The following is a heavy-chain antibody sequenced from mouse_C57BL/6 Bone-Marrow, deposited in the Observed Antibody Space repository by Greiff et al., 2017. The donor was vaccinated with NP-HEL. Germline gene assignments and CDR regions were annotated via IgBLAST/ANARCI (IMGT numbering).Heavy chain of an antibody. J-gene: IGHJ1*03. CDR3: TTWATTVVATRYFDV. CDR2: IDPENGDT. Sequence: VQLQQSGAELVRPGASVKLSCTASGFNIKDDYMHWVKQRPEQGLEWIGWIDPENGDTEYASKFQGKATISADTSSNTAYLQLSSLTSEYTDVYYCTTWATTVVATRYFDVWGTGTTVTVSS. D-gene: IGHD1-1*01. CDR1: GFNIKDDY. V-gene: IGHV14-4*01.